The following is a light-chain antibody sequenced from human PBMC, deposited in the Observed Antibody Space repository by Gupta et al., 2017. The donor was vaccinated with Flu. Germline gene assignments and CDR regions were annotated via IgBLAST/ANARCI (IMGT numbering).Light chain of an antibody. Sequence: TYNDVSSYNYVSWYQQHRGKAPRLMIYEVAHRPSGVSHRFSGSKSGVTASLTISGLQADDEADYYCSSDTTSGTVVFGGGTKVTVL. CDR1: YNDVSSYNY. CDR3: SSDTTSGTVV. CDR2: EVA. V-gene: IGLV2-14*01. J-gene: IGLJ2*01.